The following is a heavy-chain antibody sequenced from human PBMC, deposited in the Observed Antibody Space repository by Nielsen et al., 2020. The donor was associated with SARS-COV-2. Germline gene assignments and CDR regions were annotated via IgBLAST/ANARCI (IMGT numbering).Heavy chain of an antibody. CDR3: TRDPGYYHGMDV. J-gene: IGHJ6*02. V-gene: IGHV6-1*01. Sequence: SETLSLTCAISGDSVSSNSVAWNWIRQSPSRGLEWLGRIYYRSRWFYEYATSVRGRIIIDPVTSKNHFSLHLNSVTSEDTAIYYCTRDPGYYHGMDVWGQGTTVTVSS. CDR1: GDSVSSNSVA. CDR2: IYYRSRWFY.